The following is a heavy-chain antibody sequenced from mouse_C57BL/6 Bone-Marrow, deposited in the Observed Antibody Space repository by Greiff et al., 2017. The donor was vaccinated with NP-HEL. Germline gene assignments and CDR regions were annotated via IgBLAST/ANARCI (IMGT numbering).Heavy chain of an antibody. CDR3: ARSPFDYGSSPWFAY. CDR2: IYPRDGST. Sequence: QVQLKESGPELVKPGASVKLSCKASGYTFTSYDINWVKQRPGQGLEWIGWIYPRDGSTKYNEKFKGKATLTVDTSSSTAYMELHSLTSEDSAVYFCARSPFDYGSSPWFAYWGQGTLVTVSA. CDR1: GYTFTSYD. D-gene: IGHD1-1*01. V-gene: IGHV1-85*01. J-gene: IGHJ3*01.